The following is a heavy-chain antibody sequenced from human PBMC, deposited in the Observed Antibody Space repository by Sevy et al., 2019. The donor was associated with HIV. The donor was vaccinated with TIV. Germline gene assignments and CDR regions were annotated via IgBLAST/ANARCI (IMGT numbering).Heavy chain of an antibody. CDR1: GFTFSNYA. J-gene: IGHJ4*02. Sequence: GGSLRLSCAASGFTFSNYAMHWVRQAPGKGLEWVAVISYDGNNKYYADSVKGRFTISRDNSKNMLYLQMNSLRAEDTAVYYCTREAYCSGGTCYSFEYWGQGTLVTVSS. V-gene: IGHV3-30-3*01. D-gene: IGHD2-15*01. CDR3: TREAYCSGGTCYSFEY. CDR2: ISYDGNNK.